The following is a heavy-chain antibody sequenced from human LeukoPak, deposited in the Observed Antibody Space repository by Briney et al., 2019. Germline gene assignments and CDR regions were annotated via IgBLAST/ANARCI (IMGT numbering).Heavy chain of an antibody. D-gene: IGHD3-9*01. CDR3: ARVGQTYYDILTGYYGGYNWFDP. Sequence: SETLSLTCTVSGGSISSSSYYWGWIRQPPGKGLEWIGSIYYSGSTYYNPSLKSRVTISVDTSKNQFSLKLSSVTAADTAVYYCARVGQTYYDILTGYYGGYNWFDPWGQGTLVTVSS. CDR1: GGSISSSSYY. CDR2: IYYSGST. V-gene: IGHV4-39*07. J-gene: IGHJ5*02.